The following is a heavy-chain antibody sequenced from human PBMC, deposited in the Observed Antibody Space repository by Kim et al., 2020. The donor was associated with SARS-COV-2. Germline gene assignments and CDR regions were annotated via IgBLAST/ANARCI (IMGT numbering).Heavy chain of an antibody. J-gene: IGHJ4*02. V-gene: IGHV3-74*01. D-gene: IGHD6-13*01. CDR1: GFTFSSYW. CDR3: ARGTDGYTSSWYDY. Sequence: GGSLRLSCAASGFTFSSYWMHWVRQAPGKGLVWVSRINSDGTSTFYADSVKGRFTISRDNAKNTLFLQMNSLRAEDTAVYHCARGTDGYTSSWYDYWGQGTLVTVSS. CDR2: INSDGTST.